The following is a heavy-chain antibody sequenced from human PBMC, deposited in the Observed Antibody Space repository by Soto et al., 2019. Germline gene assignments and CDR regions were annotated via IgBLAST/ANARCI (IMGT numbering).Heavy chain of an antibody. Sequence: SETLSLTCTVSGGSISSSSYYWGWIRQPPGKGLEWIGSIYYSGSTYYNPSLKSRVTISVDTSKNQFSLKLSSVTAADTAVYYCARGRNWFNPWGQGTLVTVSS. CDR1: GGSISSSSYY. CDR3: ARGRNWFNP. CDR2: IYYSGST. J-gene: IGHJ5*02. V-gene: IGHV4-39*01.